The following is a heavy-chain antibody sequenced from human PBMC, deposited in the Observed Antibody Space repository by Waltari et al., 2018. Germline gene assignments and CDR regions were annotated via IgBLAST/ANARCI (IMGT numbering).Heavy chain of an antibody. J-gene: IGHJ4*02. CDR3: ARVSQWLDFDY. V-gene: IGHV1-3*01. Sequence: QVQLVQSGAEVKKPGASVKVSCKASGYTFTSYAMHWVRQAPGQRLEWMGWINAGNGNTKYSQKFQGRVTITRDTSASTAYMELSSQRSEDTAVDYCARVSQWLDFDYWGQGTLVTVSS. CDR1: GYTFTSYA. CDR2: INAGNGNT. D-gene: IGHD6-19*01.